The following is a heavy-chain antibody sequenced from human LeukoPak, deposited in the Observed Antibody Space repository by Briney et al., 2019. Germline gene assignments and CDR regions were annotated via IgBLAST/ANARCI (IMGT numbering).Heavy chain of an antibody. Sequence: LPGGSLRLSCAASGFTFSSYGMHWVRQAPGKGLEWVAVISYDGSNKYYADSVKGRFTISRDNSKNSLYLQMNSLRAEDTAVYYCARGVPYASWSGPHYSDYWGQGTLVTVSS. J-gene: IGHJ4*02. V-gene: IGHV3-30*03. CDR3: ARGVPYASWSGPHYSDY. CDR2: ISYDGSNK. D-gene: IGHD3-3*01. CDR1: GFTFSSYG.